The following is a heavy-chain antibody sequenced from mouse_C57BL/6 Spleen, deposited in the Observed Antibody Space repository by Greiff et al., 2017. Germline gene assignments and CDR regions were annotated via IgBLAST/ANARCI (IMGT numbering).Heavy chain of an antibody. J-gene: IGHJ4*01. CDR2: IWSDGST. CDR1: GFSLTSYG. Sequence: QVQLKKSGPGLVAPSQSLSITCTVSGFSLTSYGVHWVRQPPGKGLEWLVVIWSDGSTTYNSALKSRLSISKDNSKSQVFLKMNSLQTDDTAMYYCARHPHYGSSYGYAMDYWGQGTSVTVSS. V-gene: IGHV2-6-1*01. D-gene: IGHD1-1*01. CDR3: ARHPHYGSSYGYAMDY.